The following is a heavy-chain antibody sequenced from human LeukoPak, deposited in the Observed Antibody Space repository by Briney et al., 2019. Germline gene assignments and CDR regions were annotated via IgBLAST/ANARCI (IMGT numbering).Heavy chain of an antibody. J-gene: IGHJ6*03. CDR1: GGSISSYY. Sequence: SETLSLTCTVSGGSISSYYWSWIRQPPGKGLEWIGYIYYSGSTNYNPSLKSRVTISVDTSKNQFSLKLSSVTAADTALYYCARRWGYYYYYYMDVWGKGTTVAVSS. V-gene: IGHV4-59*01. CDR3: ARRWGYYYYYYMDV. CDR2: IYYSGST. D-gene: IGHD5-24*01.